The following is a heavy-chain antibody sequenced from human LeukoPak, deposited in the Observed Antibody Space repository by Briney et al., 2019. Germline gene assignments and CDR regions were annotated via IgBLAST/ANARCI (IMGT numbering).Heavy chain of an antibody. CDR1: GYSFTSYW. CDR3: ASLDLNIVATIKNDAFDI. CDR2: IYPGDSDT. Sequence: GESLKISCKGSGYSFTSYWIGWVRQMPGKGLEWMGIIYPGDSDTRYSPSFQGQVTISADKSISTAYLQWSSLKASDTAMYYCASLDLNIVATIKNDAFDIWGQGTMVTVSS. V-gene: IGHV5-51*01. D-gene: IGHD5-12*01. J-gene: IGHJ3*02.